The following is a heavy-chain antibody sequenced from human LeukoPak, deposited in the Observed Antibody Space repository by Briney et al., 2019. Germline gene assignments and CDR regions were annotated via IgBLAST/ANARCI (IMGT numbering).Heavy chain of an antibody. D-gene: IGHD1-26*01. CDR3: AKGSGSYLSPLYYFDY. CDR2: ISSSSVTI. J-gene: IGHJ4*02. Sequence: GGSLRLSCEASGFTFSSYSMNWVRQAPGKGLEWVSYISSSSVTIHYADSVKGRFTISRDNSKNTLYLQMNSLRAEDTAVYYCAKGSGSYLSPLYYFDYWGQGTLVTVSS. V-gene: IGHV3-48*01. CDR1: GFTFSSYS.